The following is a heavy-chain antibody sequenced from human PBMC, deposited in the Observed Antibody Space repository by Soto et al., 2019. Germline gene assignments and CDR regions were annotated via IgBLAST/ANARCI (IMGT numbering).Heavy chain of an antibody. CDR3: ARGGQIIVGATTVAFDI. V-gene: IGHV1-2*04. CDR2: INPNSGGT. D-gene: IGHD1-26*01. Sequence: GASVKVSCKASGYTFTGYYMHWVRQAPGQGLEWMGWINPNSGGTNYAQKFQGWVTMTRDTSISTAYMEVSRLRSDDTAGYYCARGGQIIVGATTVAFDIWGQGTMVTVSS. CDR1: GYTFTGYY. J-gene: IGHJ3*02.